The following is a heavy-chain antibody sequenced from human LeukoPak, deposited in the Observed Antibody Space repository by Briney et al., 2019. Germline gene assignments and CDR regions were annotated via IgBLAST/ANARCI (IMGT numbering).Heavy chain of an antibody. D-gene: IGHD6-19*01. CDR2: IYYSGST. V-gene: IGHV4-39*01. CDR1: GGSISSSSYY. J-gene: IGHJ4*02. Sequence: PSETLSLTCTVSGGSISSSSYYWGWIRQPPGKGLEWIGSIYYSGSTYYNPSLKSRVTISVDTSKNQFSLRLDSVTAADTAVYYCARRGMYSSGWYFDYWGQGTLVTVSS. CDR3: ARRGMYSSGWYFDY.